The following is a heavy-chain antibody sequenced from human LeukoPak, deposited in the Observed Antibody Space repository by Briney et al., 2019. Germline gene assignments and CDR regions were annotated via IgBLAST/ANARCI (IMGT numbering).Heavy chain of an antibody. CDR3: AKITYYYDSSGYSAFDY. CDR1: GFTFSSYA. J-gene: IGHJ4*02. D-gene: IGHD3-22*01. Sequence: PGGSLRLSCAASGFTFSSYAMHWVRQAPGKGLEWVAFIRYDGSNKYYADSVKGRFTISRDNSKNTLYLQMNSLRAEDTAVYYCAKITYYYDSSGYSAFDYWGQGTLVTVSS. V-gene: IGHV3-30*02. CDR2: IRYDGSNK.